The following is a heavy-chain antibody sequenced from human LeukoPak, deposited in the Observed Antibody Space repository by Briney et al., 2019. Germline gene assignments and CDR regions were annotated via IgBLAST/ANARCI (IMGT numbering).Heavy chain of an antibody. J-gene: IGHJ3*02. CDR2: INANNDHT. V-gene: IGHV1-18*01. CDR1: GYSFTNYG. Sequence: ASVKVSCKASGYSFTNYGIGWVRQAPGQGLEWMGWINANNDHTNYAQKFQGRVTLTTDTSTSTAYMELRSLRSDDTAVYYCARDSDFIWTIWGQGTVVTVSS. D-gene: IGHD3-16*01. CDR3: ARDSDFIWTI.